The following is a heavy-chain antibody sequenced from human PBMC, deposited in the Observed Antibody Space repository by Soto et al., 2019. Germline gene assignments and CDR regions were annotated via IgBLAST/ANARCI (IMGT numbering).Heavy chain of an antibody. CDR1: GGSISSSSYY. J-gene: IGHJ4*02. CDR3: ARRGRGGLQLYFDY. Sequence: QLQLQESGPGLVKPSETLSLTCTVSGGSISSSSYYWGWIRQPPGKGLEWIGSIYYSGSTYYNPSLKSRVTISVDTSKNQFSLKLSSVTAADTAVYYCARRGRGGLQLYFDYWGQGTLVTVSS. V-gene: IGHV4-39*01. CDR2: IYYSGST. D-gene: IGHD4-4*01.